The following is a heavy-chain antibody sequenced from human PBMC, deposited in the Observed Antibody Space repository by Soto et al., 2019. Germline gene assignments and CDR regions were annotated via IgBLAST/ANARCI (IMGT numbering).Heavy chain of an antibody. CDR3: AREAYYDYVWGSYRYTATRDY. Sequence: QVQLQESGPGLVKPSQTLSLTCTVSGGSISSGDYYWSWIRQPPGKGLEWIGYIYYSGSTYYNPSLKSRVTKSVDTSKNQFSLKLSSVTAADTAVYYCAREAYYDYVWGSYRYTATRDYWGQGTLVTVSS. D-gene: IGHD3-16*02. CDR1: GGSISSGDYY. CDR2: IYYSGST. J-gene: IGHJ4*02. V-gene: IGHV4-30-4*01.